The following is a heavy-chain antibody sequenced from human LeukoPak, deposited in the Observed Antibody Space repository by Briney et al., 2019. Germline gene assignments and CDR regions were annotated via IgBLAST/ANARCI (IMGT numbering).Heavy chain of an antibody. D-gene: IGHD6-19*01. CDR2: ITWDGGST. Sequence: GGSLRLSCAASGFTFDDYAMHWARQAPGKALEWVSLITWDGGSTYYADSVKGRFTISRDNSKNSLYLQMNSLGAEDTALYYCAKDREQWLARGAFDIWGQGTMVTVSS. J-gene: IGHJ3*02. CDR3: AKDREQWLARGAFDI. CDR1: GFTFDDYA. V-gene: IGHV3-43D*03.